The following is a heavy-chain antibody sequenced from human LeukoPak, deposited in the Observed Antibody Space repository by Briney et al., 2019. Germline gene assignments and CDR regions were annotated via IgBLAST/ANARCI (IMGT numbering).Heavy chain of an antibody. CDR1: AFTFSDYS. CDR2: ISSDGNNK. D-gene: IGHD3-22*01. V-gene: IGHV3-30*04. J-gene: IGHJ4*02. CDR3: ARDGFNGDSSGYYRDY. Sequence: PGRSLRLSCAASAFTFSDYSMHWVRQAPGKGLEWVSVISSDGNNKYYADSVRGRFTTSRDNSRNTLYLQMYSLRAEDTAVYYCARDGFNGDSSGYYRDYWGQGTLVTVSS.